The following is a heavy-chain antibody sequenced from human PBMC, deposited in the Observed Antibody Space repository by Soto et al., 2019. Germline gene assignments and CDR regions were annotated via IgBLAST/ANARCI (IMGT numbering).Heavy chain of an antibody. CDR1: GGSISSGDYY. D-gene: IGHD5-12*01. J-gene: IGHJ4*02. CDR2: IYYSGST. V-gene: IGHV4-30-4*01. Sequence: KPSETLSLTCTVSGGSISSGDYYWSWIRQPPGKGLEWIGYIYYSGSTYYNPSLKSRVTISVDTSKNQFSLKLSSVTAADTAVYYCARAEDGYNNFDYWGQGTLVTVSS. CDR3: ARAEDGYNNFDY.